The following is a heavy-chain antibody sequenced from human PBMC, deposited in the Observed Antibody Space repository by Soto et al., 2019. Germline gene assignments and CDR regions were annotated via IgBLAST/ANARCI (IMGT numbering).Heavy chain of an antibody. CDR1: GFTFRNFA. CDR3: AKDNTVGATPGWFDY. V-gene: IGHV3-23*01. D-gene: IGHD1-26*01. CDR2: ILGSGDST. J-gene: IGHJ5*01. Sequence: EVQLLESGGGFVQPGWSLRLSCESSGFTFRNFAMSWVRQAPGQGLEWVSSILGSGDSTYYADSVKGRFSISRDNSKNTLYLQMNSLRTEDTAIYYCAKDNTVGATPGWFDYWGQGTLVIVS.